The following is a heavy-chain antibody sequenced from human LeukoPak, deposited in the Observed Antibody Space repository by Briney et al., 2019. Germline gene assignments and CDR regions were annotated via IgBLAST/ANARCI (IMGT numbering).Heavy chain of an antibody. CDR3: AKSLQYYDFWSAIGYMDV. V-gene: IGHV1-69*05. D-gene: IGHD3-3*01. CDR1: GGTFSSYA. J-gene: IGHJ6*03. CDR2: IIPIFGTA. Sequence: EASVKVSCKASGGTFSSYAISWVRQAPGQGLEWMGGIIPIFGTANYAQKFQGRVTMTTDTSTNTAYMELRSLRSDDTAVYYCAKSLQYYDFWSAIGYMDVWGKGTTVTVSS.